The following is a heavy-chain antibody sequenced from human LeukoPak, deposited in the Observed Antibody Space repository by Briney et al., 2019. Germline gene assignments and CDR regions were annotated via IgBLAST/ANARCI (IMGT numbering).Heavy chain of an antibody. CDR1: GFTVSSNY. CDR3: ARAPVLTGYYDY. D-gene: IGHD3-9*01. Sequence: PGGSLRLSCAASGFTVSSNYMSWVRQAPRKGLEWVSVIYSGGSTYYADSVKGRFTISRDNSKNTLYLQMNSLRAEDTAVYYCARAPVLTGYYDYWGQGTLVTVSS. J-gene: IGHJ4*02. CDR2: IYSGGST. V-gene: IGHV3-53*01.